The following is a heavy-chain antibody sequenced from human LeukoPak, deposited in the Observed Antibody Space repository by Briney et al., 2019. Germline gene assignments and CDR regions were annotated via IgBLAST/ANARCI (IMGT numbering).Heavy chain of an antibody. CDR3: ARARRYQLLSWFDP. Sequence: SVKVSCKASGGTFSSYAISWVRQAPGQGLEWMGRIIPIFGTANYAQKFQGRVTMTRDTSISTAYMELSRLRSDDTAVYYCARARRYQLLSWFDPWGQGTLVTVSP. CDR2: IIPIFGTA. D-gene: IGHD2-2*01. V-gene: IGHV1-69*05. J-gene: IGHJ5*02. CDR1: GGTFSSYA.